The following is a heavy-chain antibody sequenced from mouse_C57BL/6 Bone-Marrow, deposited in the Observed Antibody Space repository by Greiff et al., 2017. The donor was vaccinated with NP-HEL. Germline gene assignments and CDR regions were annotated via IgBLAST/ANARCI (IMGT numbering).Heavy chain of an antibody. CDR1: GYTFTEYT. J-gene: IGHJ3*01. D-gene: IGHD2-5*01. CDR2: FYPGSGSI. Sequence: VQLQQSGAELVKPGASVKLSCKASGYTFTEYTIHWVKQRPGQGLEWIGWFYPGSGSIKYNEKFKDKATLTADKSSSTVYMELSRLTSEDSAVYFCARHEEAYYSIFACFAYWGQGTLVTVSA. CDR3: ARHEEAYYSIFACFAY. V-gene: IGHV1-62-2*01.